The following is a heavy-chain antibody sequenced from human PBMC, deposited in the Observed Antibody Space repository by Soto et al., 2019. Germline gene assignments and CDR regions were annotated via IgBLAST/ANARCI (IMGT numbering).Heavy chain of an antibody. D-gene: IGHD5-12*01. CDR3: VRDYGYAYYYYVLYF. V-gene: IGHV1-46*01. Sequence: ASVKVACKGCGYTFTSYYMHWVRQAPGQGLERMGIINPSGGSTSYAQKLQCRVTITTGTSTSTAYMELRSLRSDDMAVYYCVRDYGYAYYYYVLYFRAQGTTDTVS. J-gene: IGHJ6*02. CDR2: INPSGGST. CDR1: GYTFTSYY.